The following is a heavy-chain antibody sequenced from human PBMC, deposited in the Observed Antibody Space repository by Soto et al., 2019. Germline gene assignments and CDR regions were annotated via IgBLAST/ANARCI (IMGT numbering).Heavy chain of an antibody. J-gene: IGHJ4*02. CDR1: GGSIRTFY. D-gene: IGHD3-10*01. CDR2: IYYSGST. CDR3: ARNYGPAYTFDY. Sequence: SENLSLPYTFSGGSIRTFYWSLIRQPHGKVLDWLGYIYYSGSTNYNPSLKSRVTISVYTSKNQFSLKLSSLTAADTAVYYCARNYGPAYTFDYSGQGTLVTLSS. V-gene: IGHV4-59*12.